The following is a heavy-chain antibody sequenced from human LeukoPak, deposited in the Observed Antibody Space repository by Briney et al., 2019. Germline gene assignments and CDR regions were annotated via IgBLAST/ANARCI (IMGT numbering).Heavy chain of an antibody. D-gene: IGHD2-2*01. J-gene: IGHJ4*02. V-gene: IGHV5-51*01. CDR1: GYSFTTYW. Sequence: GESLQISCKGSGYSFTTYWIGWVRQMPGKGLEWMGIIYPGDSDTRYSPSFQGHVTISVDKSINTAYLQWSSLKASDTAMYYCARREYCSDTTCSACLDYWGQGTMVTVSS. CDR2: IYPGDSDT. CDR3: ARREYCSDTTCSACLDY.